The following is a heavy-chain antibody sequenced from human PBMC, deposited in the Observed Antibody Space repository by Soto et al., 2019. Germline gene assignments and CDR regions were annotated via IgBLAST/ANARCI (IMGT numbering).Heavy chain of an antibody. Sequence: SETLSLTCTVSGGSISSYYWSWIRQPPGKGLEWIGYIYYSRSTNYNPSLKSRATISVDTSKNQFSLKLSSVTAAATAVYYCARTYYDILTGPEHFDYWGQGTLVTVSS. V-gene: IGHV4-59*01. CDR1: GGSISSYY. CDR3: ARTYYDILTGPEHFDY. D-gene: IGHD3-9*01. J-gene: IGHJ4*02. CDR2: IYYSRST.